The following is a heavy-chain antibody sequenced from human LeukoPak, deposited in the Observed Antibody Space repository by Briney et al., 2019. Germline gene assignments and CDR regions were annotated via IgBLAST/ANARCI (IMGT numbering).Heavy chain of an antibody. CDR3: ARELELRRLGYYFDY. V-gene: IGHV1-2*02. D-gene: IGHD1-7*01. CDR2: INPNSGGT. Sequence: ASVKVSCKASGYTFTGYYMHWVRQAPGQGLEWMGWINPNSGGTNYAQKFQGRVTMTRDTSISTAYMELSRLRSDDTAVYYCARELELRRLGYYFDYWGQGTLVTVSS. J-gene: IGHJ4*02. CDR1: GYTFTGYY.